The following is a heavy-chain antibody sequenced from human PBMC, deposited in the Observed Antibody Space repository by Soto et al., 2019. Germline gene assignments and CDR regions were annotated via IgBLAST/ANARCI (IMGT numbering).Heavy chain of an antibody. V-gene: IGHV1-8*01. J-gene: IGHJ6*02. Sequence: SVKVSCTASGYTFTIYDINWVRLAIGQGLEWMGWMNPNSGNTGYAQKFQGRVTMTRNTSISTAYMELSSLRSEDTAVYYCALGDTVTIVGGYYYYGMDAWGQGTTVTDSS. CDR2: MNPNSGNT. CDR3: ALGDTVTIVGGYYYYGMDA. D-gene: IGHD4-17*01. CDR1: GYTFTIYD.